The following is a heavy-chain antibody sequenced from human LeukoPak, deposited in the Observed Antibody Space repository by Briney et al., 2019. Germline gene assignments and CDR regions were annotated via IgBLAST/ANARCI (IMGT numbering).Heavy chain of an antibody. Sequence: PSETLSPTCSVSRYSIRSDYYWGWIRQPPGKGLEWIASIYHSGYTYYNASLKSRVTLSVDTSKNQFSLNLRSVTAADTAVYYCARSGRDGSGYYLRYFDYWGQGSLVIVSS. J-gene: IGHJ4*02. V-gene: IGHV4-38-2*02. CDR1: RYSIRSDYY. CDR3: ARSGRDGSGYYLRYFDY. CDR2: IYHSGYT. D-gene: IGHD3-22*01.